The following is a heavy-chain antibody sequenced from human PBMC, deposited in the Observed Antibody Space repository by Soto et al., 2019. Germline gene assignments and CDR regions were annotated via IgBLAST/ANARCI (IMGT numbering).Heavy chain of an antibody. D-gene: IGHD3-22*01. CDR2: IYYSGST. CDR3: ARHSPYYYDSSGYYSYDY. J-gene: IGHJ4*02. V-gene: IGHV4-39*01. CDR1: GDSISSSSYY. Sequence: SETLSLTCTVSGDSISSSSYYWGWIRQPPGKGLEWIGSIYYSGSTYYNPSLKSRVTISVDTSKNQFSLKLSSVTAADTAVYYCARHSPYYYDSSGYYSYDYWGQGTLVTVSS.